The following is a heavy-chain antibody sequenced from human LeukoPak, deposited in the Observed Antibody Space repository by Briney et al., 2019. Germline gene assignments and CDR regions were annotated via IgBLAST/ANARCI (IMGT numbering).Heavy chain of an antibody. CDR3: TRVTTVVPFDY. V-gene: IGHV4-59*11. Sequence: PSETLSLTCSVSGDSISDHYWTWIRQPPGKGLEWIGYVSYNEGAKYSPSLKNRVTISIDTSRNHFPLRLRSVTAVDTAVYYCTRVTTVVPFDYWGQGTLVTVSS. CDR2: VSYNEGA. CDR1: GDSISDHY. J-gene: IGHJ4*02. D-gene: IGHD4-23*01.